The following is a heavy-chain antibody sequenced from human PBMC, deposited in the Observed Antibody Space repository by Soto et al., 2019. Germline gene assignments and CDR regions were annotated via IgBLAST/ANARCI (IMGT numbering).Heavy chain of an antibody. D-gene: IGHD1-20*01. CDR3: ARVVLSITRGAFDA. CDR1: GGSISSSHW. V-gene: IGHV4-4*02. Sequence: QVQLQESGPGLVKPSGTLSLTCAVSGGSISSSHWWTWVRQSPGKGLEYIGEISHSGTSNSNPSLKSRVPLSVDRSKNHFSLTLTSVTAADTAVYYCARVVLSITRGAFDAWGQGTPVIVSP. J-gene: IGHJ3*01. CDR2: ISHSGTS.